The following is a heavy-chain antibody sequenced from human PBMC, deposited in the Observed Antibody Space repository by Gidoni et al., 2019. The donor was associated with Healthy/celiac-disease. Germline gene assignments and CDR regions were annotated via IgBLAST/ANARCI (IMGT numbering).Heavy chain of an antibody. CDR2: IIPILGIA. Sequence: QVQLVQSGAEVKKPGSSVKVSCKASGGTFSSYTISWVRQAPGQGLEWMGRIIPILGIANYAQKFQGRVTITADKSTSTAYMELSSLRSEDTAVYYCARDGGHMTTVTTNGANESDYWGQGTLVTVSS. D-gene: IGHD4-17*01. V-gene: IGHV1-69*08. J-gene: IGHJ4*02. CDR1: GGTFSSYT. CDR3: ARDGGHMTTVTTNGANESDY.